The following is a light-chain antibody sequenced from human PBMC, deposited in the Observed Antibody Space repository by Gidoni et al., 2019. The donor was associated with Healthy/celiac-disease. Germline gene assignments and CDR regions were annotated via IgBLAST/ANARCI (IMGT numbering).Light chain of an antibody. V-gene: IGLV3-10*01. J-gene: IGLJ2*01. CDR3: YSTDSSGNHRV. CDR2: EDN. Sequence: SYDLTQPPSASVSPLQTARITCSGDALPKKYASWYQQKSGQAPVLVIYEDNKRPSGIPERFSGSSSGTMATLTISGAQVEDEADYYWYSTDSSGNHRVFGGGTKLTVL. CDR1: ALPKKY.